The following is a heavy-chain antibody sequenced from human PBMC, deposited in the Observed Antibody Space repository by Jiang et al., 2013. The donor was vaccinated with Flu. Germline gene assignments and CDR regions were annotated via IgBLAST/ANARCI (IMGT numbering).Heavy chain of an antibody. Sequence: VQLVESGGGLVKPGGSLRLSCAASGFTFSSYSMNWVRQAPGKGLEWVSSISSSSSYIYYADSVKGRFTISRDNAKNSLYLQMNSLRAEDTAVYYCARDGLEWSWQNWFDPWGQGTLVTVSS. D-gene: IGHD3-3*01. CDR1: GFTFSSYS. V-gene: IGHV3-21*01. CDR2: ISSSSSYI. CDR3: ARDGLEWSWQNWFDP. J-gene: IGHJ5*02.